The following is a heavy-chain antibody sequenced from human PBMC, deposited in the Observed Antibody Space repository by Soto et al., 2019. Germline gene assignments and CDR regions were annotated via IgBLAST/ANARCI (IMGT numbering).Heavy chain of an antibody. J-gene: IGHJ4*02. D-gene: IGHD4-4*01. Sequence: EVQLVESGGGLVKPGGSLRLSCAASGFTFSNAWMSWVRQAPGKGLECVGRIKSKTDGGTTDYAAPVKGRFTISRDDSKNTLYLQMNSLKTEDTAVYYCTTGYDSNYPTDYWGQGTLVTVSS. CDR3: TTGYDSNYPTDY. CDR1: GFTFSNAW. V-gene: IGHV3-15*01. CDR2: IKSKTDGGTT.